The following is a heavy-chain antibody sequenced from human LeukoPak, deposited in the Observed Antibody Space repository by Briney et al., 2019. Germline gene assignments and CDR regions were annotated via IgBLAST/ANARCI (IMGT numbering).Heavy chain of an antibody. Sequence: GGSLRLSCAASGFTFSSYSMNWVRQAPGKGLEWVSSISSSSSYIYYADSVKGRFTISRDNAKNSLYLQMNSLRAEDTAVYYCAKTKTYYYDSSGYLIDYWGQGTLVTVSS. CDR3: AKTKTYYYDSSGYLIDY. CDR1: GFTFSSYS. CDR2: ISSSSSYI. V-gene: IGHV3-21*01. D-gene: IGHD3-22*01. J-gene: IGHJ4*02.